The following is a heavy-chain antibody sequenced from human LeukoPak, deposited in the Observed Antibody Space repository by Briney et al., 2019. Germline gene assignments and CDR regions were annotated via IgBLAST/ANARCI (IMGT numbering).Heavy chain of an antibody. D-gene: IGHD3-16*01. CDR3: ARDPLRPPHDAFDI. CDR2: ISSSSSYI. V-gene: IGHV3-21*01. Sequence: GGSLRLSCAASGFTFSGYSMNWVRQAPGKGLEWVSSISSSSSYIYYADSVKGRFTISRDNAKNSLYLQMNSLRAEDTAVYYCARDPLRPPHDAFDIWGQGTMVTVSS. CDR1: GFTFSGYS. J-gene: IGHJ3*02.